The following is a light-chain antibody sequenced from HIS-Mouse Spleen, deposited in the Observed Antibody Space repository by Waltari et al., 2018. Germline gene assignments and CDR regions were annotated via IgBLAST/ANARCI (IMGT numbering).Light chain of an antibody. V-gene: IGLV3-10*01. CDR2: EDS. CDR1: AFPTKY. J-gene: IGLJ2*01. Sequence: SYELTQPPSVSVSPGHTARITCSGAAFPTKYAYWYQQKSGQAPVLVIYEDSKRPSGIPERFSGSSSGTMATLTISGAQVEDEADYYCYSTDSSGNHRVFGGGTKLTVL. CDR3: YSTDSSGNHRV.